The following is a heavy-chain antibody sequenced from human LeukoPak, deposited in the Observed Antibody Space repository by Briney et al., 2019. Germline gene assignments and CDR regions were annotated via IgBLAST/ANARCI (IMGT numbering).Heavy chain of an antibody. D-gene: IGHD7-27*01. J-gene: IGHJ4*02. CDR1: GYTFTGYY. V-gene: IGHV1-2*02. Sequence: ASVKVSCKVSGYTFTGYYMHWVRQAPGQGLEWMGWINPNSGGTNYAQKFQGRVTMTRDTSISTAYMELSRLRSDDTAVYYCARDMGTADWGIDYWGQGTLVTVSS. CDR3: ARDMGTADWGIDY. CDR2: INPNSGGT.